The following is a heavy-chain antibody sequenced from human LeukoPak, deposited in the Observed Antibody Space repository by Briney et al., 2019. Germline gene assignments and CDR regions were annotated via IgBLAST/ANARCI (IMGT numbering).Heavy chain of an antibody. D-gene: IGHD1-26*01. CDR1: AYTFTSYG. V-gene: IGHV1-18*01. CDR2: ISAYNGNT. Sequence: ASVTVSLKASAYTFTSYGISWVRQAPGQGLEWMGWISAYNGNTNYAQKLQGRVTMTTDTSTSTAYMELRSLRSDDTAVYYCARDRRGELPSDFDYWGQGTLVTVSS. J-gene: IGHJ4*02. CDR3: ARDRRGELPSDFDY.